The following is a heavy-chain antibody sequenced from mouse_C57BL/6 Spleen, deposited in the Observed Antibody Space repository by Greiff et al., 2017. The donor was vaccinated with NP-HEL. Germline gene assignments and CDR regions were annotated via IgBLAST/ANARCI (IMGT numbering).Heavy chain of an antibody. D-gene: IGHD2-1*01. V-gene: IGHV1-15*01. CDR3: TRFYYRRFDY. J-gene: IGHJ2*01. Sequence: QVQLKESGAELVRPGASVTLSCKASGYTFTDYEMHWVKQTPVHGLEWIGAIDPETGGTAYNQKFKGKAILTADKSSSTAYMELRSLTSEDSAVYYCTRFYYRRFDYWGQGTTLTVSS. CDR1: GYTFTDYE. CDR2: IDPETGGT.